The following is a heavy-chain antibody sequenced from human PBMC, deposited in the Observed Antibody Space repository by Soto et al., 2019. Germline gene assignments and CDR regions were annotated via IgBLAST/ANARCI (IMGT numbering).Heavy chain of an antibody. Sequence: GASVKVSCKASGYTFTSYAMYWARQAPGQRLEWMGWINAGNGNTKYSQKFQGRVTITRDTSASTAYMELSSLRSEDTAVYYCARSIVVVTALDYWGQGTLVTVS. CDR2: INAGNGNT. CDR1: GYTFTSYA. CDR3: ARSIVVVTALDY. D-gene: IGHD2-21*02. J-gene: IGHJ4*02. V-gene: IGHV1-3*01.